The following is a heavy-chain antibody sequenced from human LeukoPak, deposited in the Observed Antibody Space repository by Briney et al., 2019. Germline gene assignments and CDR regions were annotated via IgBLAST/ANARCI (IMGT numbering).Heavy chain of an antibody. CDR3: AREADYEAFDY. J-gene: IGHJ4*02. V-gene: IGHV3-53*01. CDR2: IYSGGST. CDR1: GFTVSSNY. Sequence: PGGSLRLSCAASGFTVSSNYMSWVRQAPGQGLEWVSVIYSGGSTYYADSVKGRFTISRDNSKNTLYLQMNSLRAEDTAVYYCAREADYEAFDYWGQGTLVTVSS. D-gene: IGHD3-22*01.